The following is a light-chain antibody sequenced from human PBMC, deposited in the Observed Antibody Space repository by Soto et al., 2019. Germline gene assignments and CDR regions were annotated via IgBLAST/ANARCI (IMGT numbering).Light chain of an antibody. J-gene: IGKJ4*01. Sequence: DIQMTQSPSSLSASFGDRVTMTCRASQGIGIYLAWFQQRPGNTPKLLIHAASTLQSGVPSRFSGSGSGTDFTLTISSLQPEDVATYYCQKYNSASLAFGGGTRVEIK. CDR2: AAS. CDR1: QGIGIY. CDR3: QKYNSASLA. V-gene: IGKV1-27*01.